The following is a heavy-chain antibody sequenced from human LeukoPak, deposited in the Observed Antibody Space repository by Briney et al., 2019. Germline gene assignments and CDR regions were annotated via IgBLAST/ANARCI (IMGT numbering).Heavy chain of an antibody. Sequence: PGGSLRLSCAASGFTFDDYAMHWVRQAPGKGLEWVSLISGDGGSTYYADSVKGRFTISRDNAKNSLYLQMNSLRAEDTAVYYCARLRIEGYSYVRSPDAFDIWGQGTMVTVSS. CDR2: ISGDGGST. CDR1: GFTFDDYA. CDR3: ARLRIEGYSYVRSPDAFDI. D-gene: IGHD5-18*01. J-gene: IGHJ3*02. V-gene: IGHV3-43*02.